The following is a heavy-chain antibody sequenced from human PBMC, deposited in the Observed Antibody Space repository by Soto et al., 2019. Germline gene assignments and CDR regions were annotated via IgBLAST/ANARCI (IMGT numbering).Heavy chain of an antibody. V-gene: IGHV4-30-4*01. CDR2: IYYSGST. Sequence: SETLSLTCTVSGGSISSGDYYWSWIRQPPGKGLEWIGYIYYSGSTYYNPSLKSRVTISVDTSKNQFSLKLSSVTAADTAVYYCARSGGGQLDRLLFDPWGQGTLVTVSS. D-gene: IGHD3-16*01. CDR3: ARSGGGQLDRLLFDP. J-gene: IGHJ5*02. CDR1: GGSISSGDYY.